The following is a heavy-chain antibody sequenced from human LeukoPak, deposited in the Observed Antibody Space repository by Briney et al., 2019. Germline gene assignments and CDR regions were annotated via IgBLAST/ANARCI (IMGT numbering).Heavy chain of an antibody. CDR2: ITTGGPNT. V-gene: IGHV3-23*01. D-gene: IGHD3-16*01. J-gene: IGHJ5*02. Sequence: GGSLRLSCTASGFTFSSYTMSWVRQAPGKGLKWVSTITTGGPNTYYADSVKGRFTVSRDDSKNTLYLQMNSLRAEDTAVYYCAKEGGFGFPPHGGTPGGREPLVPVP. CDR1: GFTFSSYT. CDR3: AKEGGFGFPPHGGTP.